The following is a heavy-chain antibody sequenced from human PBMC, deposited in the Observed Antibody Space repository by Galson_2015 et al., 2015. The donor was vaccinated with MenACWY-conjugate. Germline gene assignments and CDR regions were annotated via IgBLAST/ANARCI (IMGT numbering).Heavy chain of an antibody. Sequence: SLRLSCAASGFTFSIYSMSWVRQAPGKGLEWVSYITNSGNSIYYGDSVKGRFTISRDNAKNSLYLQMNSLRDEDTAVYYCASYRDSGSDSPFDYWGQGTLVTVSS. CDR3: ASYRDSGSDSPFDY. CDR2: ITNSGNSI. J-gene: IGHJ4*02. D-gene: IGHD5-12*01. V-gene: IGHV3-48*02. CDR1: GFTFSIYS.